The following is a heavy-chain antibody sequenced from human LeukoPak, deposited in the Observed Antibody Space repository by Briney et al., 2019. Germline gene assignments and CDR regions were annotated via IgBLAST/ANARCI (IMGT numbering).Heavy chain of an antibody. CDR1: GYTFTSYG. D-gene: IGHD5-12*01. V-gene: IGHV1-18*01. CDR2: ISAYNRNT. Sequence: ASVKVSCKASGYTFTSYGISWVPQAPGHGLEWMGWISAYNRNTNYAQKLQGRVTMTTDTSTSTAYMELRSLRSDDTAVYYCARMKATAMGPIYYYYYGMDVWGQGTTVTVSS. CDR3: ARMKATAMGPIYYYYYGMDV. J-gene: IGHJ6*02.